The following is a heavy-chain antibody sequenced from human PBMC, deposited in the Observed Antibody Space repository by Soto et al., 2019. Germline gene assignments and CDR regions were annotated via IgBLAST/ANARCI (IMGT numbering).Heavy chain of an antibody. CDR1: GASVSSGGYY. J-gene: IGHJ4*02. CDR3: ARDTTALVSFDS. Sequence: PSETLSLTCTVSGASVSSGGYYWNWIRQRPGKGLEWIEYIDHSGSTYSNPSLEGRATILVDKSKNQFSLKLTSVTAADTAVYYCARDTTALVSFDSWGQGALVTVSS. V-gene: IGHV4-31*03. CDR2: IDHSGST. D-gene: IGHD5-18*01.